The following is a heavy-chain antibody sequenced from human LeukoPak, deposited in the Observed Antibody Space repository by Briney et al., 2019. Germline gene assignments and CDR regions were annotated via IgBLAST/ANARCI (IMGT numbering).Heavy chain of an antibody. CDR1: GFTFTDYI. CDR3: ARDYGDYGVRGFDY. Sequence: PGRSLRLSCVASGFTFTDYIMHWVRQAPGKGLEWVANIKQDGSEKYYVDSVKGRFTISRDNAKNSLYLQMNSLRAEDTAVYYCARDYGDYGVRGFDYWGQGTLVTVSS. J-gene: IGHJ4*02. D-gene: IGHD4-17*01. CDR2: IKQDGSEK. V-gene: IGHV3-7*01.